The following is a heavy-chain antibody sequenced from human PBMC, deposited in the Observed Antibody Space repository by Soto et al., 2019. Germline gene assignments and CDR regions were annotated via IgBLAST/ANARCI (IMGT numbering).Heavy chain of an antibody. J-gene: IGHJ5*02. CDR2: IYYSGST. V-gene: IGHV4-31*03. D-gene: IGHD6-25*01. CDR1: GGSISSGGYY. CDR3: AREAGYSSAWYNWFDP. Sequence: QVQLQESGPGLVKPSQTLSLTCTVSGGSISSGGYYWSWIRQHPGKGLEWIGYIYYSGSTYYNPSLKSRVTISVDTSKNQCSLKLSSVTAADTAVYYCAREAGYSSAWYNWFDPWGQGTLVTVSS.